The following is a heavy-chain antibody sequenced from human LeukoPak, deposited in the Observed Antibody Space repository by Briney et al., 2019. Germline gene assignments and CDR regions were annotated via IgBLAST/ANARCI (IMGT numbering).Heavy chain of an antibody. CDR2: ISAHNGKT. D-gene: IGHD2-2*01. CDR3: ARGYCSSTSCYYNFDY. J-gene: IGHJ4*02. CDR1: GYTFTSYG. V-gene: IGHV1-18*01. Sequence: GASVKVSCKASGYTFTSYGISWVRQAPGQGLEWMGWISAHNGKTKYAQKLQGRVTMTTDTSTSTAYMELRSLRSDDTAVYYCARGYCSSTSCYYNFDYWGQGTLVTVSS.